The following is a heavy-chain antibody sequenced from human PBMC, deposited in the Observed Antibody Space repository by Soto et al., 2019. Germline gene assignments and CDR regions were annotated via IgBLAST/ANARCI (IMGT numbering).Heavy chain of an antibody. CDR2: ISSTTNYI. J-gene: IGHJ4*02. Sequence: GGSLRLSCAASGFTFTRYSMNWVHQAPGKGLEWVSSISSTTNYIYYGDSMKGRFTISRDNAKNSLYLEMNSLRAEDTAVYYYARESEDLTSNFDYWGQGTLVTVSS. CDR1: GFTFTRYS. CDR3: ARESEDLTSNFDY. V-gene: IGHV3-21*06.